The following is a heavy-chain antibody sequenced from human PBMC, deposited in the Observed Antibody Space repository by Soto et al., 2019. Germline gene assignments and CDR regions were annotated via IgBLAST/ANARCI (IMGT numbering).Heavy chain of an antibody. CDR3: ARGYCSSTSCYYFYGMDV. CDR2: ISRSGTTI. D-gene: IGHD2-2*01. J-gene: IGHJ6*02. CDR1: GFTFSSYE. Sequence: LRLSCAASGFTFSSYEMNWVRQAPGKGPEWVSYISRSGTTIYYADSVKGRFTISRDNAKNSLYLQMNSLRAEDTAVYYCARGYCSSTSCYYFYGMDVWGQGTTVTVSS. V-gene: IGHV3-48*03.